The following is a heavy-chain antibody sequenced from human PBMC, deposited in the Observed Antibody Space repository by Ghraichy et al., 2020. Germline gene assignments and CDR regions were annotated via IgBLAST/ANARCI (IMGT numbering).Heavy chain of an antibody. J-gene: IGHJ3*02. V-gene: IGHV3-30*18. CDR1: GFTFSSNG. CDR2: ISYDGSNK. D-gene: IGHD3-22*01. Sequence: GGSLRLSCAASGFTFSSNGMHWVRQAPGKGLEWVAIISYDGSNKYYADSVKGRFTISRDNSKNILYLQMNSLRAEDTAVYYCAKARVENTYYYDSSAYHDAVDIWGQGTMVTVSS. CDR3: AKARVENTYYYDSSAYHDAVDI.